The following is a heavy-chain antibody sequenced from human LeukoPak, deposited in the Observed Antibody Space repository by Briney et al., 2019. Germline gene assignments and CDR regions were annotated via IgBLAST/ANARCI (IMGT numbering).Heavy chain of an antibody. V-gene: IGHV4-59*12. CDR3: ARYDVPSSSSLGFDY. J-gene: IGHJ4*02. Sequence: PSETLSLTCTVSGGSISSYYWSWIRQPPGKGLEWIGYIYYSGSTNYNPSLKSRVTISVDTSKNQFSLKLSSVTAADTAVYYCARYDVPSSSSLGFDYWGQGTLVTVSS. CDR2: IYYSGST. CDR1: GGSISSYY. D-gene: IGHD6-6*01.